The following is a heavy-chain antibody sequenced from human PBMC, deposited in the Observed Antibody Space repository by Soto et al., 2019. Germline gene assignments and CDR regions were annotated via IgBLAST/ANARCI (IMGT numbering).Heavy chain of an antibody. Sequence: PGGSLRLSCAGSGFTFSNYVMNWVRQAPGKGLEWVSGISGRGGSTNYADSVKGRFTISRDNSKNTLFLQMDSLRAEDTALYYCEASRSAQGEFFDYWGQGTKVTSPQ. V-gene: IGHV3-23*01. CDR1: GFTFSNYV. D-gene: IGHD3-16*01. CDR2: ISGRGGST. CDR3: EASRSAQGEFFDY. J-gene: IGHJ4*02.